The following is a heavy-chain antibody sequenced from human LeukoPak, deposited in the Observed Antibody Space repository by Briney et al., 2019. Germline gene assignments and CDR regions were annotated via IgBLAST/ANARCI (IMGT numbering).Heavy chain of an antibody. D-gene: IGHD2-2*02. Sequence: SETLSLTYAVYGGSFSGYYWSWIRQPPGKGLEWIGEINHSGSTNYNPSLKSRVTISVDTSKNQFSLKLSSVTAADTAVYYCASTYCSSTSCYMAFQHWGQGTLVTVSS. V-gene: IGHV4-34*01. J-gene: IGHJ1*01. CDR1: GGSFSGYY. CDR2: INHSGST. CDR3: ASTYCSSTSCYMAFQH.